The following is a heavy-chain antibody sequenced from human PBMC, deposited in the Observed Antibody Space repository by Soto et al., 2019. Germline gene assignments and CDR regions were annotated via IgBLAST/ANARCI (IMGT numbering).Heavy chain of an antibody. CDR3: AARPLLPGAH. V-gene: IGHV3-53*01. D-gene: IGHD3-22*01. J-gene: IGHJ3*01. Sequence: EVQLVESGGGLIQPGGSLRLSCAASGFTFSSNDMNWVRQAPGKGLEWVSLIYSGGSTYYADSVKGRFTISRDNSKNTLYLQMSSLRAEATAVYYCAARPLLPGAHWGQGTMVTVSS. CDR2: IYSGGST. CDR1: GFTFSSND.